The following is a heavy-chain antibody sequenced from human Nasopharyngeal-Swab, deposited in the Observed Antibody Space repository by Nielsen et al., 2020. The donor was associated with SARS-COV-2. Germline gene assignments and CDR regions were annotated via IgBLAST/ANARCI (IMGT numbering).Heavy chain of an antibody. Sequence: GESLKISCAASGFTFSSYWMSWVRQAPGKGLEWVANIKQDGSEKYYVDSVKGRFTISRDNAKNSLYLQMNSLRAEDTAVYYCASPYYDFWSGYQYLDYWGQGTLVTVSS. CDR3: ASPYYDFWSGYQYLDY. CDR1: GFTFSSYW. J-gene: IGHJ4*02. V-gene: IGHV3-7*01. D-gene: IGHD3-3*01. CDR2: IKQDGSEK.